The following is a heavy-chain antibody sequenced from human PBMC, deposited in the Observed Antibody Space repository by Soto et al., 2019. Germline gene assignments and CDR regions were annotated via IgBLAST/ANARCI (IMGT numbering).Heavy chain of an antibody. V-gene: IGHV3-21*01. Sequence: EVQLVESGGGLVKPGGSLRLSCAASGFTFSRYSMNWVRQAPGKGLEWVSSIIGSSSYIYYADSVKGRFTISRDNAKNSLYLQMNSLRAEDTAVYYCARSYDILTGYSGFDYWGQGTLVTVSS. CDR3: ARSYDILTGYSGFDY. CDR1: GFTFSRYS. CDR2: IIGSSSYI. D-gene: IGHD3-9*01. J-gene: IGHJ4*02.